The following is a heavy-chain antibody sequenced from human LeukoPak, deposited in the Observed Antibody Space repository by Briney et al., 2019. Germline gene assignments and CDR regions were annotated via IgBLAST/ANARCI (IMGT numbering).Heavy chain of an antibody. CDR2: ISGSGGST. J-gene: IGHJ6*03. CDR3: AKDLGVGAITNYYYYMDV. Sequence: GGSLRLSCAASGFTFSSYAMSWVRQAPGKGLEWVSAISGSGGSTYYADSVKGRFTISRDNSKNTPYLQMNSLRAEDTAVYYCAKDLGVGAITNYYYYMDVWGKGTTVTVSS. V-gene: IGHV3-23*01. CDR1: GFTFSSYA. D-gene: IGHD1-26*01.